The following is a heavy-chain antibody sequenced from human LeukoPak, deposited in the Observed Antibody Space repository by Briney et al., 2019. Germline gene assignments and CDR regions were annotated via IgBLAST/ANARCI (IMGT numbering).Heavy chain of an antibody. CDR1: GFAFSGFD. D-gene: IGHD1-26*01. CDR3: ARVPFSGSYSQYYFDY. J-gene: IGHJ4*02. CDR2: ISKDGRNE. V-gene: IGHV3-30*03. Sequence: GGSLRLSCAASGFAFSGFDMNWVRQAPGKGLEGVAMISKDGRNEYCVESVTGRVTISRDISKNTLYRQMNSLRAEDTAVYYCARVPFSGSYSQYYFDYWGQGTLVTVSS.